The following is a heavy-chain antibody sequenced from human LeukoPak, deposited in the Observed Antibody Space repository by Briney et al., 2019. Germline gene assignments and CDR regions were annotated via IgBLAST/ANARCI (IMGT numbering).Heavy chain of an antibody. CDR1: GGSISSGGDY. D-gene: IGHD1-1*01. V-gene: IGHV4-31*03. CDR3: AREVVGTISRRAFDI. Sequence: SQTLSLTCTVSGGSISSGGDYWSWIRQHPGKGLEWFGYIYYSGSTYYNPSLKSRVTISVDTSKNQFSLRLSSVTAADTAVYYCAREVVGTISRRAFDIWGQGTMVIVSS. J-gene: IGHJ3*02. CDR2: IYYSGST.